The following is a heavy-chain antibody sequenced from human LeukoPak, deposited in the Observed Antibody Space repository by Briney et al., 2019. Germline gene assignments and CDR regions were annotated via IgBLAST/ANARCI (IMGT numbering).Heavy chain of an antibody. V-gene: IGHV1-18*01. CDR1: GYSFNSYG. Sequence: ASVKVSCKASGYSFNSYGISWVRQAPGQGLEWMGWVSADNGETNYAEKFQGRVTMTTDTSTSTAYLELRCLSSDDTAVYYCARDYLSLLLWDCFDPWGQGTLVSVSS. CDR2: VSADNGET. J-gene: IGHJ5*02. D-gene: IGHD2-21*01. CDR3: ARDYLSLLLWDCFDP.